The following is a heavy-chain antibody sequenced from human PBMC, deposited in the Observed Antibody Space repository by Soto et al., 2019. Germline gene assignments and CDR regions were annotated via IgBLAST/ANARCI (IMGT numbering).Heavy chain of an antibody. V-gene: IGHV3-30*18. D-gene: IGHD3-3*01. Sequence: QVQLVESGGGVVQPGRSLRLSCAASGFTFSSYGMHWVRQAPGKGLEWVAVISYDGSNKYYADSVKGRFTISRDNSKNTLYLQMNSLGAEDTAVYYCAKDDRYHFWSGYQIDYWGQGTLVTVSS. CDR2: ISYDGSNK. CDR3: AKDDRYHFWSGYQIDY. CDR1: GFTFSSYG. J-gene: IGHJ4*02.